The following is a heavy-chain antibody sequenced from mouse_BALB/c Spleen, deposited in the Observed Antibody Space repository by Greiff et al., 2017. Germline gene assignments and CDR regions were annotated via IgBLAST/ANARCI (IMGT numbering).Heavy chain of an antibody. CDR1: GFSLTSYG. CDR2: IWSGGST. J-gene: IGHJ3*01. V-gene: IGHV2-2*02. Sequence: VQGVESGPGLVAPSQSLSITCTVSGFSLTSYGVHWVRQSPGKGLEWLGVIWSGGSTDYNAAFISRLSISKDNSKSQVFFKMNSLQANDTAIYYCARNDYAWFAYWGQGTLVTVSA. D-gene: IGHD2-4*01. CDR3: ARNDYAWFAY.